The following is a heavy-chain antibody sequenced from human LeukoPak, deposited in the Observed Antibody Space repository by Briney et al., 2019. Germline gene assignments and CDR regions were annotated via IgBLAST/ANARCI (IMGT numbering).Heavy chain of an antibody. Sequence: GGSLRLSCAASGFSFNTYAMNWVRQAPGKGLEWVSTITGSGDDTHYADSARGRFTISRDNSKNTLYLQMNTLRVEDTAVYYCAKGSVVADIYFDSWGQGTLATVSS. V-gene: IGHV3-23*01. CDR3: AKGSVVADIYFDS. CDR2: ITGSGDDT. CDR1: GFSFNTYA. D-gene: IGHD2-15*01. J-gene: IGHJ4*02.